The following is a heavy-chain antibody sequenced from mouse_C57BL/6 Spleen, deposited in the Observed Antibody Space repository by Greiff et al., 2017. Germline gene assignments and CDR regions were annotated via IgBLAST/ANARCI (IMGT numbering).Heavy chain of an antibody. CDR3: ARLGTTVVARGFDY. Sequence: VQRVESGPELVKPGASVKLSCKASGYTFTSYDINWVKQRPGQGLEWIGWIYPRDGSTKYNEKFKGKATLTVDTSSSTAYMELHSLTSEDSAVYFCARLGTTVVARGFDYWGQGTTLTVSS. D-gene: IGHD1-1*01. CDR2: IYPRDGST. V-gene: IGHV1-85*01. CDR1: GYTFTSYD. J-gene: IGHJ2*01.